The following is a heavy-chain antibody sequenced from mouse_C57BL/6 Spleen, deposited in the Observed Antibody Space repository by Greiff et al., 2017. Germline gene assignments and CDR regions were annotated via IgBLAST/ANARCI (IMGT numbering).Heavy chain of an antibody. D-gene: IGHD1-1*01. Sequence: EVKLVESGGGLVKPGGSLKLSCAASGFTFSSYAMSWVRQTPEKRLEWVANISYRGSDTYYPDNVKGRFTISRDNAKNKLYLQMSHLKSEYTAMYYGARDQADYCGGRGLACWGQGARVSVS. J-gene: IGHJ3*01. V-gene: IGHV5-4*01. CDR1: GFTFSSYA. CDR2: ISYRGSDT. CDR3: ARDQADYCGGRGLAC.